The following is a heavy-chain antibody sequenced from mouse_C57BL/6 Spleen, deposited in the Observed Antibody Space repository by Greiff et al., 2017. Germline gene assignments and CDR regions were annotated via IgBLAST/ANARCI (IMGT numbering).Heavy chain of an antibody. D-gene: IGHD2-10*01. CDR3: ARPYYGNYEWYFDV. Sequence: QVQLQQPGAELVRPGSSVKLSCKASGYTFTSYWMDWVKQRPGQGLEWIGNIYPSDSETHYNQKFKDKATLTVDKSSSTAYMQLSSLTSEDSAVYYCARPYYGNYEWYFDVWGTGTTVTGSS. CDR1: GYTFTSYW. J-gene: IGHJ1*03. CDR2: IYPSDSET. V-gene: IGHV1-61*01.